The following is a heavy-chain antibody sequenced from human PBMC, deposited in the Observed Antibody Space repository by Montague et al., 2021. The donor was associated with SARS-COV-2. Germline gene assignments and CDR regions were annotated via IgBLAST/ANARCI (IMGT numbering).Heavy chain of an antibody. CDR2: ISYSGNA. J-gene: IGHJ5*02. CDR3: ARQGDILSEADAWFDP. V-gene: IGHV4-39*01. Sequence: SETLSLTCTVSGGSISSSSYYWGWIRQPPGKGLEWIGSISYSGNAYYNPSLKSRVTISVDTSKNQFSLKLSSVTAADTAVYYCARQGDILSEADAWFDPWGQGTLVTVSS. D-gene: IGHD3-9*01. CDR1: GGSISSSSYY.